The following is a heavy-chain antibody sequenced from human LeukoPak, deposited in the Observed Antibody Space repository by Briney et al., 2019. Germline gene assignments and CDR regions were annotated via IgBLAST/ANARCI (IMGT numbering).Heavy chain of an antibody. CDR1: GFTFSSYG. CDR2: ISYDGSNK. CDR3: ARNGGSSSPAVDY. J-gene: IGHJ4*02. Sequence: GGSLRLSCAASGFTFSSYGMHWVRQAPGKGLEWVAVISYDGSNKYYADSVKGRFTISRDNSKNTLYLQMNSLRAEDTAVYYCARNGGSSSPAVDYWGQGTLVTVSS. D-gene: IGHD6-13*01. V-gene: IGHV3-30*03.